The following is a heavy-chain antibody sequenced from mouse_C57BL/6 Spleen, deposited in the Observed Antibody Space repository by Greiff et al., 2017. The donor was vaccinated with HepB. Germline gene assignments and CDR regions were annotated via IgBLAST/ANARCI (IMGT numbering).Heavy chain of an antibody. J-gene: IGHJ4*01. D-gene: IGHD1-1*01. CDR1: GFNIKDDY. V-gene: IGHV14-4*01. Sequence: DVQLQESGAELVRPGASVKLSCTASGFNIKDDYMHWVKQRPEQGLEWIGWIDPENGDTEYASKFQGKATITADTSSNTAYLQLSSLTSEDTAVYYCTTHYGSSYNYYAMDYWGQGTSVTVSS. CDR3: TTHYGSSYNYYAMDY. CDR2: IDPENGDT.